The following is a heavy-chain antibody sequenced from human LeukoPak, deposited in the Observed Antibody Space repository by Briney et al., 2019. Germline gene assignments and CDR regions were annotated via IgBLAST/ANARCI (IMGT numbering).Heavy chain of an antibody. J-gene: IGHJ5*02. CDR1: GGSISSSSYY. Sequence: SETLSLTCTVSGGSISSSSYYWGWIRQPPGKGLEWIGSIYYSGSTYYNPSLKSRVTISVDTSKNQFSLKLSSVTAADTAVYYCARGVGNVGDFWSGYYTANWLDPWGQGTLVTVSS. V-gene: IGHV4-39*07. CDR2: IYYSGST. D-gene: IGHD3-3*01. CDR3: ARGVGNVGDFWSGYYTANWLDP.